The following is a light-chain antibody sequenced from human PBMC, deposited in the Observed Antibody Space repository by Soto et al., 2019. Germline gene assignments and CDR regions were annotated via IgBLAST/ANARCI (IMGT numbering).Light chain of an antibody. J-gene: IGKJ2*02. CDR3: QQTFTYPRT. CDR2: AAS. Sequence: DIQMTQSPSSLSASVGDSVTITCRASQSISSSLNWYQQKPGKAPRLLIYAASTLQSGVPSWFSGSGSGTEFALTISSLQPDNFATYYCQQTFTYPRTFGQGTKLEIK. V-gene: IGKV1-39*01. CDR1: QSISSS.